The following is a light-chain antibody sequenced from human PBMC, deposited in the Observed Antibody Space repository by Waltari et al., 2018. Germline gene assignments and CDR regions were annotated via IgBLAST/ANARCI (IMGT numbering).Light chain of an antibody. Sequence: QSALTQPRSVSGSPGQSVTISCTGTSSNVGVYNDVSWYQQHPGKAPKVMIYDVSKRPSGVPDRYSGSKSGNTASLTISGLQTEDEADYYCCSYAGSYTWVFGGGTRLTVL. CDR3: CSYAGSYTWV. CDR2: DVS. CDR1: SSNVGVYND. J-gene: IGLJ3*02. V-gene: IGLV2-11*01.